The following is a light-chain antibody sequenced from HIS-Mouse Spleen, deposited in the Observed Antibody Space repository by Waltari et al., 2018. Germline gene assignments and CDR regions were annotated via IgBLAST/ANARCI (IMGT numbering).Light chain of an antibody. Sequence: QSALTQPASVSGSPGQSITISCTGTSSYGGRYNLVSWYQQHPGKAPKLMIYEGSKRPSGVSNRFSGSKSGNTASLTISGLQAEDEADYYCCSYAGSSTYVFGTGTKVTVL. J-gene: IGLJ1*01. CDR3: CSYAGSSTYV. V-gene: IGLV2-23*01. CDR1: SSYGGRYNL. CDR2: EGS.